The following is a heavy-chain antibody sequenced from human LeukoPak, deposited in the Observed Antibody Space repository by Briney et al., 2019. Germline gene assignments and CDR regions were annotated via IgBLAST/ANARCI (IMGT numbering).Heavy chain of an antibody. D-gene: IGHD2-21*02. V-gene: IGHV3-21*06. Sequence: GGSLRLSCAASGFTFSSYMMNWVRQAPGKGLEWVSCISSSSSYISYADSVKGRFTISRDNAKNSLYLQMNSLRAEDTAVYYCAREACGGDCYSLDYWGQGTLVTVSS. CDR1: GFTFSSYM. CDR2: ISSSSSYI. CDR3: AREACGGDCYSLDY. J-gene: IGHJ4*02.